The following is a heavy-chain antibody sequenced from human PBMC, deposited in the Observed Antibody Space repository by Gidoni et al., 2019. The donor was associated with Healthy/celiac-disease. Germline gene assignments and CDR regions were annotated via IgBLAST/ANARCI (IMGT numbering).Heavy chain of an antibody. J-gene: IGHJ4*02. CDR3: AKDRDWGPLFDY. CDR1: GFTVSRLA. D-gene: IGHD7-27*01. Sequence: EVQLLESGGGLVQPGGSLRLPCAASGFTVSRLAISWVRQAPGKGLGWVSAISGSGDSTYYADSVKGRFTISRDNSKNTLYLQMNSLRAEDTAVYYCAKDRDWGPLFDYWGQGTLVTVSS. CDR2: ISGSGDST. V-gene: IGHV3-23*01.